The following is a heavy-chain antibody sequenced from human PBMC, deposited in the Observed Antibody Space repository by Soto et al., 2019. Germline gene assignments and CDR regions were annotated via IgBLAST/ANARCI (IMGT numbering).Heavy chain of an antibody. Sequence: SETLSLTCTVSGGSISSYYWSWIRQPPGKGLEWIGYIYYSGSTNYNPSLKSRVTISVDTSKNQFSLKLSSVTAADTAVYYCARHKRTYYYYYGMDVWSQGTTVTVSS. J-gene: IGHJ6*02. CDR3: ARHKRTYYYYYGMDV. V-gene: IGHV4-59*08. CDR2: IYYSGST. CDR1: GGSISSYY.